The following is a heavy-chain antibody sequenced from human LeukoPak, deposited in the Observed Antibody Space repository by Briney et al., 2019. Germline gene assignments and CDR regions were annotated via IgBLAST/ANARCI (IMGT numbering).Heavy chain of an antibody. CDR3: AKVSLQYLVPHPFEY. Sequence: GTSLRLSCVASGFTFSSYGMHWVRQAPGKGLEWVAVMSYDGSHQYYADSVKGRFTISRDNSKNTLYLQMNSLRAEDTAVYYCAKVSLQYLVPHPFEYWGQGTLVTVSS. CDR2: MSYDGSHQ. V-gene: IGHV3-30*18. D-gene: IGHD6-13*01. CDR1: GFTFSSYG. J-gene: IGHJ4*02.